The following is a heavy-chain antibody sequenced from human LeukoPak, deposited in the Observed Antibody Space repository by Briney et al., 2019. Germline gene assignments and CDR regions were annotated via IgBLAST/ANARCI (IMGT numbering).Heavy chain of an antibody. V-gene: IGHV4-34*01. CDR1: GGSFSGYY. CDR2: INHSGST. CDR3: ASVYDSSGYYPF. D-gene: IGHD3-22*01. J-gene: IGHJ4*02. Sequence: SETLSLTCAVYGGSFSGYYWSWIRQPPGRGLEWIGEINHSGSTNYNPSLKSRVTISVDTSKNQFSLKLSSVTAADTAVYYCASVYDSSGYYPFWGQGTLVTVSS.